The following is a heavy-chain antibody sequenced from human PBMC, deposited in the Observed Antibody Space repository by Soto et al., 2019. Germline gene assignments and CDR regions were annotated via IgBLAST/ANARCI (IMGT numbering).Heavy chain of an antibody. Sequence: GGSLRLSCTASGFTFSNFGMHWVRQAPGKGLGWVAVISYDGSDKYYADSVKGRFTISRDNSKNTQYLQMNSLRAEDTAVYYCSKDSSTHDYRKHWFDLWGQGTLVTVSS. CDR2: ISYDGSDK. V-gene: IGHV3-30*18. D-gene: IGHD4-17*01. CDR3: SKDSSTHDYRKHWFDL. J-gene: IGHJ5*02. CDR1: GFTFSNFG.